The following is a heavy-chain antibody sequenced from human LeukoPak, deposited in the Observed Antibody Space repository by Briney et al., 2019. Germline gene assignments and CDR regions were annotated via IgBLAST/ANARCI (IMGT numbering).Heavy chain of an antibody. D-gene: IGHD2/OR15-2a*01. CDR2: IYYSGST. J-gene: IGHJ5*02. CDR3: ARHRAPTVIVWFDP. CDR1: GGSISSSSYY. V-gene: IGHV4-39*01. Sequence: PSETLSLTCTVSGGSISSSSYYWGWIRQPPGKGLEWIGSIYYSGSTYYNPSLKSRVTISVDTSKNQFSLKPSSVTAADTAVYYCARHRAPTVIVWFDPWGQGTLVTVSS.